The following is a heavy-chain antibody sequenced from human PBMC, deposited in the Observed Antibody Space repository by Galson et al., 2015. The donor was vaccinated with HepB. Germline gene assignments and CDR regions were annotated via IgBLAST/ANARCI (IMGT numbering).Heavy chain of an antibody. CDR2: IYPRDSDT. J-gene: IGHJ3*02. D-gene: IGHD1-26*01. V-gene: IGHV5-51*01. CDR3: ARHQYSGHPSRASDI. CDR1: GYSFTTYW. Sequence: QSGAEVKKPGESLKISCKGSGYSFTTYWIAWVRQMPGKGLEWMGIIYPRDSDTRYSPSFQGQVTMSADKSITTAYLQWSSLKATDTAMYYCARHQYSGHPSRASDIWGQGTMVSVSS.